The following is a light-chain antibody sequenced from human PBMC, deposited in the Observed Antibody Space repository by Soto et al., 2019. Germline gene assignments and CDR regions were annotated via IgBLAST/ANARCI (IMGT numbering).Light chain of an antibody. V-gene: IGLV2-11*01. CDR3: CSYAGTYTWV. Sequence: QSVLTQPRSVSGSPGQSVTISCTGTTSDVGAYNFVSWYQQHPGKAPKVMIYDVTKRPSGVPDRFFGSKSGNTASLTISGLQAEDEADYYCCSYAGTYTWVFGGGTKLTVL. CDR1: TSDVGAYNF. J-gene: IGLJ3*02. CDR2: DVT.